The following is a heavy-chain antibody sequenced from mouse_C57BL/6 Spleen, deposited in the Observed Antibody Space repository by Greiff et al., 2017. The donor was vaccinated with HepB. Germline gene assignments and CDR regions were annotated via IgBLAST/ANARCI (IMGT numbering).Heavy chain of an antibody. D-gene: IGHD2-2*01. CDR1: GFTFSSYG. CDR2: ISSGGSYT. J-gene: IGHJ3*01. V-gene: IGHV5-6*02. CDR3: ARRGVTTGFAY. Sequence: EVKLMESGGDLVKPGGSLKLSCAASGFTFSSYGMSWVRQTPDKRLEWVATISSGGSYTYYPDSVKGRFTISRDNAKNTLYLQMSSLKSEDTAMYYCARRGVTTGFAYWGQGTLVTVSA.